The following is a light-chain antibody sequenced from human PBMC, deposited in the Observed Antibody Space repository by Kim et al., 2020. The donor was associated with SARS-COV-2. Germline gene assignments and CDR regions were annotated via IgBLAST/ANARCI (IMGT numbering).Light chain of an antibody. CDR2: DAS. V-gene: IGKV3-11*01. CDR1: QSVSSY. CDR3: QQRSSWPIT. J-gene: IGKJ4*01. Sequence: EIVLTQSPATLSLSPGERATLSCRASQSVSSYLAWYQQKPGQAPRLLIYDASNRATGIPARFSGSGSVTDFTLTISSLEPEDFAIYYCQQRSSWPITFGGGTKVDIK.